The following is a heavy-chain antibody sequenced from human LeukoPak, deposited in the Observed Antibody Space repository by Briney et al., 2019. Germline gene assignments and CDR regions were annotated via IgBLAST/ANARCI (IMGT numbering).Heavy chain of an antibody. CDR2: MNPNSGNT. CDR1: GYTFTSYD. V-gene: IGHV1-8*03. D-gene: IGHD7-27*01. CDR3: ARGSTWGFELSDY. Sequence: ASVKVSCKASGYTFTSYDINWVRRATGQGLEWMGWMNPNSGNTGYAQKFQGRVTITRNTSISTAYMELSSLRSEDTAVYYCARGSTWGFELSDYWGQGTLVTVSS. J-gene: IGHJ4*02.